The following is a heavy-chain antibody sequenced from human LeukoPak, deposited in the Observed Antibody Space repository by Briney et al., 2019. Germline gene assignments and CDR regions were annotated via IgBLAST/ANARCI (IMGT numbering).Heavy chain of an antibody. CDR1: GFTFSKHS. CDR3: ARDTLGEGEDANYAVYYFDY. D-gene: IGHD4/OR15-4a*01. CDR2: IKQDGNEK. J-gene: IGHJ4*02. V-gene: IGHV3-7*01. Sequence: TGGSLRLSCAASGFTFSKHSMNWVRQAPGKGLEWVANIKQDGNEKYYADSVKGRFTISRDNGKNSLDLQMNSLRADDTAVYYCARDTLGEGEDANYAVYYFDYWGQGTVVTVSS.